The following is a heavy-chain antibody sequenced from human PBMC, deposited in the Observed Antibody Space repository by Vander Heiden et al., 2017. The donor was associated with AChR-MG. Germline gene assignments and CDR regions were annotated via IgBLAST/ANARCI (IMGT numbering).Heavy chain of an antibody. CDR3: AKDLKGYSGYSSVYGMDV. CDR2: ISDDGRKK. V-gene: IGHV3-30*18. J-gene: IGHJ6*02. Sequence: VQLVESAGRGVQPGRALRLPCAAYGPSYSSYGIHWVRPAPGKGLEWVAVISDDGRKKYYADSVKGRFTISRDTSRNTLYLQMNSLRVEDTAVYYCAKDLKGYSGYSSVYGMDVWGRGTTVSVSS. CDR1: GPSYSSYG. D-gene: IGHD5-12*01.